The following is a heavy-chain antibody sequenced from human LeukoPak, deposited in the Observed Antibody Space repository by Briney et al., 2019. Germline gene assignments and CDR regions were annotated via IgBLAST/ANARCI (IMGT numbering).Heavy chain of an antibody. Sequence: SETLSLTCTVSGGSIRSYYWSWIRQPPGKGLEWIGYMSYSGSTRYNPSLKSRVTISEDTSRTQFSLKVSSVTAADTAVYYCARHVSGDFAWLDVWGQGTTVTVSS. CDR2: MSYSGST. CDR1: GGSIRSYY. V-gene: IGHV4-59*08. J-gene: IGHJ6*02. CDR3: ARHVSGDFAWLDV. D-gene: IGHD2-21*02.